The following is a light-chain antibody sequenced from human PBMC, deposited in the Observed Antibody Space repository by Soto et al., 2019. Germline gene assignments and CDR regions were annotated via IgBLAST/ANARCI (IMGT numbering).Light chain of an antibody. J-gene: IGKJ4*01. CDR2: DAS. CDR1: QGISSA. CDR3: QQFNSFPHT. Sequence: AIQLTQSPSSLSASVGDRVTITCRASQGISSALAWYQQKPGKAPTLLTYDASSLESGVPSRFSGSGSGTDFTLIISSLQPEDFATYYCQQFNSFPHTFGGGTKVEIK. V-gene: IGKV1-13*02.